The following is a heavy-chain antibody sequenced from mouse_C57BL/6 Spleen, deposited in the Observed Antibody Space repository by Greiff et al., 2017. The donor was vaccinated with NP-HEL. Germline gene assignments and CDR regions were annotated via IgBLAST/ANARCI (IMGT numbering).Heavy chain of an antibody. J-gene: IGHJ3*01. CDR3: PRLDSSGRPWFAY. CDR2: TYWDDDK. V-gene: IGHV8-12*01. CDR1: GFSLSTSGMG. Sequence: QVTLQESGPGLLQPSQTLSLTCSFSGFSLSTSGMGVSWIRQPSGKGLEWLAHTYWDDDKRYNPSLKSRLTISKATSRNPVFLKITSVDTADTATFYCPRLDSSGRPWFAYWGQGTLVTVSA. D-gene: IGHD3-2*02.